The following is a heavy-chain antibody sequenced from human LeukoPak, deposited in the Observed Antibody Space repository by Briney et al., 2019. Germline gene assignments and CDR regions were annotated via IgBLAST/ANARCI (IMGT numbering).Heavy chain of an antibody. Sequence: SETLSLTCTVPGGSISSYYWSWIRQPPGKGLEWIGYIYYSGSTNYNPSLKSRVTISVDTSKNQFSLKLSSVTAADTAVYYCARGPPGRWLQLWYWGQGTLVTVSS. CDR3: ARGPPGRWLQLWY. CDR1: GGSISSYY. J-gene: IGHJ4*02. CDR2: IYYSGST. D-gene: IGHD5-24*01. V-gene: IGHV4-59*01.